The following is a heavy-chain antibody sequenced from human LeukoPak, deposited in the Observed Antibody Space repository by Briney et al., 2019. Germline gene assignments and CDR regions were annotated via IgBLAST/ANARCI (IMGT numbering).Heavy chain of an antibody. CDR2: INPNSGGT. CDR1: GYTFTGYY. J-gene: IGHJ3*02. Sequence: ASVKVSCKASGYTFTGYYTHWVRQAPGQGLEWMGRINPNSGGTNYAQKFQGRVAMTRDTSISTAYMEPSRLRSDDTAVYYCARARYCSGGSCPYNAFDIWGQGTMVTVSS. V-gene: IGHV1-2*06. D-gene: IGHD2-15*01. CDR3: ARARYCSGGSCPYNAFDI.